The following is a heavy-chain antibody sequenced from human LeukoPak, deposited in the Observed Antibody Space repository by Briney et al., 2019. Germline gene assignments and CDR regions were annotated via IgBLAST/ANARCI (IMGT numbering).Heavy chain of an antibody. CDR3: AKTSDQLLYSKFDF. CDR1: GFTFSFYG. J-gene: IGHJ4*02. D-gene: IGHD2-2*02. Sequence: GGSLRLSCSTSGFTFSFYGMHWVRQAPGKGLEWVAFIQYDGSFKFYADSVQGRFSISRDNSKNTLFLQMNSLRADDTAVYYCAKTSDQLLYSKFDFWGQGTLVTVSS. V-gene: IGHV3-30*02. CDR2: IQYDGSFK.